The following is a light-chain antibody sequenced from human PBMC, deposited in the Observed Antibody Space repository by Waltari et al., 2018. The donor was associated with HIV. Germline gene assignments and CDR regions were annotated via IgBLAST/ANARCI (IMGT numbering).Light chain of an antibody. J-gene: IGLJ2*01. CDR2: SDI. V-gene: IGLV1-40*01. CDR3: QSYDSSLRASV. CDR1: RSNIGAGYF. Sequence: QSALTQPPSVSGAPGQRVTLSCTGNRSNIGAGYFVHWYQHLPGTAPKLLVYSDINRPSGVPDRFSGSKSGTSASLVSTGLRAEDEADYYCQSYDSSLRASVFGGGTKLTVL.